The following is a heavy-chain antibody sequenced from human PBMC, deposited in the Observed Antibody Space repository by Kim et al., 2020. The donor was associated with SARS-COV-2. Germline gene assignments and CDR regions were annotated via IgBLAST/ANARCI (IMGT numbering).Heavy chain of an antibody. D-gene: IGHD3-10*01. Sequence: ASVKVSCKASGYTFTSYGISWVRQAPGQGLEWMGWISAYNGNTNYAQKLQGRVTMTTDTSTSTAYMELRSLRSDDTAVYYCARDDPQEGWFGELLSIFDYWGQGALVAVSS. J-gene: IGHJ4*02. V-gene: IGHV1-18*01. CDR1: GYTFTSYG. CDR2: ISAYNGNT. CDR3: ARDDPQEGWFGELLSIFDY.